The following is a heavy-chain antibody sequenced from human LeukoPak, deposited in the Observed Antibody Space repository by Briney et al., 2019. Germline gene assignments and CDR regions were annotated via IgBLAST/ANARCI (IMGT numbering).Heavy chain of an antibody. D-gene: IGHD3-22*01. CDR2: ISAYNGNT. J-gene: IGHJ4*02. CDR1: GYTFTSYG. V-gene: IGHV1-18*01. CDR3: AGGKYDSSGYYYIRLDY. Sequence: LGASVKVSCKASGYTFTSYGISWVRQAPGQRLEWMGWISAYNGNTNYAQKLQGRVTMTTDTSTSTAYMELRSLRSDDTAVYYCAGGKYDSSGYYYIRLDYWGQGTLVTVSS.